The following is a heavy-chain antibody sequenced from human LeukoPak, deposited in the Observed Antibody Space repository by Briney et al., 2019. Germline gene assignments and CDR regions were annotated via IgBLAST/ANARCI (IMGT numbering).Heavy chain of an antibody. V-gene: IGHV3-30*02. CDR2: IRYDGSNK. D-gene: IGHD2-2*01. CDR1: GFTFSSYG. J-gene: IGHJ4*02. CDR3: AKDRYCSSTSCYQFDY. Sequence: PGGSLRLSCAASGFTFSSYGMHWVRQAPGKGLEWVASIRYDGSNKYYADSVKGRFTISRDNSKNTLYLQMNSLRAEDTAVYYCAKDRYCSSTSCYQFDYWAREPWSPSPQ.